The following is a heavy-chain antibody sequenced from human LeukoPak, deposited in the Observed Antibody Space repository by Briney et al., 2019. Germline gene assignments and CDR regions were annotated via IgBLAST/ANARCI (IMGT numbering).Heavy chain of an antibody. CDR3: ARGGYSYGYYGMDV. Sequence: SETLSLTCTVSGGSISSYYWSWIRQPPGMGLEWIGYIYYSGSTNYNPSLKSRVTISVDTSKNQFSLKLSSVTAADTAVYYCARGGYSYGYYGMDVWGQGTTVTVSS. CDR2: IYYSGST. V-gene: IGHV4-59*01. CDR1: GGSISSYY. D-gene: IGHD5-18*01. J-gene: IGHJ6*02.